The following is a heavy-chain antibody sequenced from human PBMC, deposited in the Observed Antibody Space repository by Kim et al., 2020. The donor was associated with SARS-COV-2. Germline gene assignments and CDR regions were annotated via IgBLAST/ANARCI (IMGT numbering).Heavy chain of an antibody. CDR2: ISSDGNNK. CDR1: GFTFSIYG. CDR3: AKEGWDLLGLDH. J-gene: IGHJ4*02. Sequence: GGSLRLSCAASGFTFSIYGMHWVRQAPGKGLEWVAMISSDGNNKFHVDSVEGRLTISRDNSKSRLFLQMNSLREEDTAVYYCAKEGWDLLGLDHWGQGILVTVS. V-gene: IGHV3-30*18. D-gene: IGHD1-26*01.